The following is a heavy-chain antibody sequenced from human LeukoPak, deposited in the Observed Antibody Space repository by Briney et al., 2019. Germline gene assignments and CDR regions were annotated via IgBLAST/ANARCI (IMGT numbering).Heavy chain of an antibody. Sequence: GGSLRLSCAASGCTFSSYGMHWVRQAPAKGLEWVAFIRYDGSNKYYADSVKGRFTISRDNSKNTLYLQMNSLRAEDTAVYYCAKGAIVGATLNYWGQGTLVTVSS. CDR1: GCTFSSYG. V-gene: IGHV3-30*02. CDR3: AKGAIVGATLNY. CDR2: IRYDGSNK. J-gene: IGHJ4*02. D-gene: IGHD1-26*01.